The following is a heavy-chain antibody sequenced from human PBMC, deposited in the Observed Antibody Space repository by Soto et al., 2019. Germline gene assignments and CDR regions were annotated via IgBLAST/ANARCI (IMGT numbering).Heavy chain of an antibody. D-gene: IGHD6-13*01. J-gene: IGHJ4*02. CDR3: ARALEGSSSLGY. Sequence: SVKVSCKASGGTFSSYTISWVRQAPGQGLEWMGRIIPILGIANYAQKFQGRVTITADKSTSTAYMELSSLRSEDTAVYYCARALEGSSSLGYWGQGTLVTVSS. CDR1: GGTFSSYT. CDR2: IIPILGIA. V-gene: IGHV1-69*02.